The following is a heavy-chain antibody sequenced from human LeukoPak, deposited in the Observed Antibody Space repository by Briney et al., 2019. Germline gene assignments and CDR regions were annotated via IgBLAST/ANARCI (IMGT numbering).Heavy chain of an antibody. CDR2: INQSGST. CDR3: ARGTVTTLVPLRPSAFDY. CDR1: GGSFSGYY. D-gene: IGHD4-17*01. J-gene: IGHJ4*02. Sequence: SETLSLTCAVYGGSFSGYYWSWIRQPPGRGLEGIGEINQSGSTNYNPSLKSPVTISVDTSKNQFSLKLSYVTAADPAVCYCARGTVTTLVPLRPSAFDYWGQGTLVTVSS. V-gene: IGHV4-34*01.